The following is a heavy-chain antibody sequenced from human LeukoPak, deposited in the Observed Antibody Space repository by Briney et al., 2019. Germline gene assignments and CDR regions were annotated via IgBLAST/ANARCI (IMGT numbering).Heavy chain of an antibody. V-gene: IGHV3-21*01. CDR2: ISSSSSYI. CDR1: GFIFSSYN. J-gene: IGHJ4*02. D-gene: IGHD4-23*01. Sequence: PGGSLRLSCAASGFIFSSYNMNWVRQAPGKGLEWVSSISSSSSYIYYADSVKGRFTISRDNAKNSLYLQMNSLRAEDTAVYYCARGVDYGGNGPFDYWGQGTLVTVSS. CDR3: ARGVDYGGNGPFDY.